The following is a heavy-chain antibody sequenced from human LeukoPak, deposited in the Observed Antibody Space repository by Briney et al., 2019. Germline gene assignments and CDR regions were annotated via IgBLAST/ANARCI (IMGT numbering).Heavy chain of an antibody. CDR2: ISVYNGNT. J-gene: IGHJ4*02. CDR1: GYTFTSNY. CDR3: ARVPSYSDY. V-gene: IGHV1-18*04. Sequence: ASVEVSCKASGYTFTSNYIHWVRQAPGQGLEWMGWISVYNGNTNYAQKFQDRVTMTTDTSTSTAYMELRSLRSDDTAVYYCARVPSYSDYWGQGTLVTVSS.